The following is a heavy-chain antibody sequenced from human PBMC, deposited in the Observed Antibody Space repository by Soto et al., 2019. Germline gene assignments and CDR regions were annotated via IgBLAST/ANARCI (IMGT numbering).Heavy chain of an antibody. Sequence: ASVKVSCKASGYTFTGYYMHWVRQAPGQGLKWMGWINPNSGGTNYAQKFQGWVTMTRDTSISTAYMELSRLRSDDTAVYYCARGLGPDCSSTSCPEAVWFDPWGQGTLVTVSS. CDR2: INPNSGGT. J-gene: IGHJ5*02. CDR3: ARGLGPDCSSTSCPEAVWFDP. V-gene: IGHV1-2*04. CDR1: GYTFTGYY. D-gene: IGHD2-2*01.